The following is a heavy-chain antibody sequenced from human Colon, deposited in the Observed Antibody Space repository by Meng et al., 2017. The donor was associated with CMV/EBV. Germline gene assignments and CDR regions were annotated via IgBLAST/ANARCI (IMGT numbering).Heavy chain of an antibody. CDR1: GFIFSGYS. D-gene: IGHD6-13*01. V-gene: IGHV3-21*01. J-gene: IGHJ6*02. CDR2: ISSGSRLI. Sequence: GGSLRLSCAASGFIFSGYSMNWVRQAPGKGLEWVASISSGSRLIYYADSVRGRFTISRDNAKNSLYLEMNSLRAEDTADYYCARAKQAARMDVWGQGTTVTVS. CDR3: ARAKQAARMDV.